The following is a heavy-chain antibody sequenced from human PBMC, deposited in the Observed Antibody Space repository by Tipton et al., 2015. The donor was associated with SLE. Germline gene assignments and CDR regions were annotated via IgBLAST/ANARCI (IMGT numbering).Heavy chain of an antibody. CDR3: ARGRGSSSSGHY. CDR2: INHSGST. V-gene: IGHV4-34*01. J-gene: IGHJ4*02. D-gene: IGHD6-6*01. Sequence: TLSLTCTVSGGSISSYYWSWIRQPPGKGLEWIGEINHSGSTNYNPSLESRVTISVDTSKNQFSLKLSSVTAADTAVYYCARGRGSSSSGHYWGQGTLVTVSS. CDR1: GGSISSYY.